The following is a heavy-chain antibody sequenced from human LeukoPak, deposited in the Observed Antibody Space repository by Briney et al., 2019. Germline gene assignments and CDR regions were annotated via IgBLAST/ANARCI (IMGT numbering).Heavy chain of an antibody. CDR1: GYTFTSYY. V-gene: IGHV1-46*01. J-gene: IGHJ4*02. CDR2: INPSGGST. Sequence: ASVKVSCKASGYTFTSYYMHWVRQAPGQGLEWMGIINPSGGSTTYAQKFQGRVTMTEDTSTDTAYMELSSLRSEDTAVYYCATGPVLTAIGHWGQGTLVTVSS. D-gene: IGHD5-18*01. CDR3: ATGPVLTAIGH.